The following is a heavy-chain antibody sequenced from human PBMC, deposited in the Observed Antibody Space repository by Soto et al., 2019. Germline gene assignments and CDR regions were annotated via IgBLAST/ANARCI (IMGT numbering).Heavy chain of an antibody. CDR1: GYTFTSYD. CDR3: ARVIGFGELLSGYYYYYGMDV. J-gene: IGHJ6*02. D-gene: IGHD3-10*01. Sequence: ASVKVSCKASGYTFTSYDINWVRQATGQGLEWMGWMNPNSGNTGYAQKFQGRVTMTRNTSISTAYMELSSLRSEATAVYYCARVIGFGELLSGYYYYYGMDVWGQGTTVTVSS. V-gene: IGHV1-8*01. CDR2: MNPNSGNT.